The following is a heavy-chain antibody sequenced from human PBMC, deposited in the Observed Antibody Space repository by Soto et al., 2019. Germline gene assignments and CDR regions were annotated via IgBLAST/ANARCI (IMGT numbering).Heavy chain of an antibody. D-gene: IGHD3-22*01. CDR2: ISGSGGST. J-gene: IGHJ4*02. CDR1: GFTFSNYG. CDR3: AEDREPPNYYDSSGYDY. V-gene: IGHV3-23*01. Sequence: PGGSLRVSCAASGFTFSNYGMSWVRQAPGRGLEWVSAISGSGGSTYYADSVKGRFTISRDNSKNTLYLQMNSLRAEDTAVYYCAEDREPPNYYDSSGYDYWGQGTLVTVSS.